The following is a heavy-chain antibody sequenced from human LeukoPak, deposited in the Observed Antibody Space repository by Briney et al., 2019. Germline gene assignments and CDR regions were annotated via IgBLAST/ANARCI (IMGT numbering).Heavy chain of an antibody. Sequence: GASVKVSCKGSGYTFTGYYMHWVRQAPGQGVEGMGWINPNRGGTNYAQKFQGRVTITRDTSISTAYMELSRLRSDDAAVYYCARAVVVVPAAIYYDSSGYLFDYWGQGTLVTVSS. V-gene: IGHV1-2*02. J-gene: IGHJ4*02. D-gene: IGHD2-2*02. CDR3: ARAVVVVPAAIYYDSSGYLFDY. CDR1: GYTFTGYY. CDR2: INPNRGGT.